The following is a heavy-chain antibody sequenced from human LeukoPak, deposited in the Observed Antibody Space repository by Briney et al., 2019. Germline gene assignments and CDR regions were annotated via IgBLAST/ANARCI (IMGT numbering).Heavy chain of an antibody. CDR3: ARDGMVRGVLNY. Sequence: GGSLRLSCAASGFTFSSYAMHWVRQAPGKGLEWVAVISYDGSNKYYADSVKGRFTISRDNSKNTLYLQMNSLRAEDTVVYYCARDGMVRGVLNYWGQGTLVTVSS. D-gene: IGHD3-10*01. CDR1: GFTFSSYA. CDR2: ISYDGSNK. J-gene: IGHJ4*02. V-gene: IGHV3-30-3*01.